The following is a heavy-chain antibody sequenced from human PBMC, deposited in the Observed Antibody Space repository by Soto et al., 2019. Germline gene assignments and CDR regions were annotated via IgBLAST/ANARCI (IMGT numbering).Heavy chain of an antibody. CDR1: GFTFSSYW. J-gene: IGHJ4*02. D-gene: IGHD6-13*01. CDR3: ARASVSIAAAARYYFDY. CDR2: IKQDGSEK. Sequence: GGYLRLSCAASGFTFSSYWMSWVRQAPGEGLEWVANIKQDGSEKYYVDSVKGRFTISRDNAKNSLYLQMNSLRAEDTAVYYCARASVSIAAAARYYFDYWGQGTLVTVSS. V-gene: IGHV3-7*03.